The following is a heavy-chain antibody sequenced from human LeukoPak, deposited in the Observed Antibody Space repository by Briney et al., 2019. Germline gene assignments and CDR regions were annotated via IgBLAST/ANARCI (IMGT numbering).Heavy chain of an antibody. Sequence: SETLSVTCTVSGGSISSYYWSWIRQPPGKGLEWIGYIYYSGSTNYNPSLKSRVTISVDTSKNQFSLKLSSVTAADTAVYYCARGYCSGGSCYFDYYYGMDVWGKGTTVTVSS. CDR3: ARGYCSGGSCYFDYYYGMDV. CDR1: GGSISSYY. V-gene: IGHV4-59*01. CDR2: IYYSGST. D-gene: IGHD2-15*01. J-gene: IGHJ6*04.